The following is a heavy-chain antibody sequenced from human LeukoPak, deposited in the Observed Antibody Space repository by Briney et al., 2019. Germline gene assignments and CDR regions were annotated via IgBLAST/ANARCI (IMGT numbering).Heavy chain of an antibody. CDR3: ASPPRGNTKGAFDI. Sequence: SVKVSCKASGGTFSSYAISWVRQAPGQGLEWMGGIISIFGTANYAQKFQGRVTITADESTSTAYMELSSLRSEDTAVYYCASPPRGNTKGAFDIWGQGTMVTVSS. CDR1: GGTFSSYA. J-gene: IGHJ3*02. D-gene: IGHD1-1*01. CDR2: IISIFGTA. V-gene: IGHV1-69*01.